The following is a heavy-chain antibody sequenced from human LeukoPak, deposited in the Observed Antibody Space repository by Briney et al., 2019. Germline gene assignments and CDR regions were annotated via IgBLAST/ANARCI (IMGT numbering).Heavy chain of an antibody. CDR2: ISSSSSYI. J-gene: IGHJ6*03. D-gene: IGHD6-13*01. CDR3: ARGEELVIYYYTDV. V-gene: IGHV3-21*01. CDR1: GFTFSSYS. Sequence: PGGSLTLSCAASGFTFSSYSMNWVRQAPGKGLEWVSSISSSSSYIYYADSVKGRFTISRDNAKNSLYLQMNSLRAEDTAVYYCARGEELVIYYYTDVWGKGTTVTVSS.